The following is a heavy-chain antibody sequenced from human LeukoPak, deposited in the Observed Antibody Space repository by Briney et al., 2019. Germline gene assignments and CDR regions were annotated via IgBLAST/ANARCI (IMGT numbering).Heavy chain of an antibody. J-gene: IGHJ4*02. CDR3: AKQGFAGFYFDY. Sequence: HPGGSLRLSCAASGFTFSSYAMSWVRQAPGKGLEWVSAISGSGGSTYYADSVKGRFTISRDNSKNTLYLQMNSLRAEDTAVYYCAKQGFAGFYFDYWGQGTLATVSS. CDR2: ISGSGGST. CDR1: GFTFSSYA. V-gene: IGHV3-23*01.